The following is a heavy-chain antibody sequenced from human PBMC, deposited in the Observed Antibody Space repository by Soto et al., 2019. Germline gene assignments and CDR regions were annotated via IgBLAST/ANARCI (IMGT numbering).Heavy chain of an antibody. J-gene: IGHJ5*02. V-gene: IGHV3-23*01. D-gene: IGHD1-20*01. CDR1: GFTFSSYV. CDR3: AKDGRESSITSNWFDP. CDR2: ITYSGGHT. Sequence: EVQVLESGGGLVQPGGSLRLSCAASGFTFSSYVMTWVRQAPGKGLEWVSIITYSGGHTYYADSVKGRFTISRDNSKNTLYLQMNSLRAEDTAVYYCAKDGRESSITSNWFDPWGQGTLVTVSS.